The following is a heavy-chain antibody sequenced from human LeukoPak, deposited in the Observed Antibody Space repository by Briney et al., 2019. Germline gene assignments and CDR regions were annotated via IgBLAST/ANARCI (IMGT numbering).Heavy chain of an antibody. CDR3: AREELWFGENWFDP. V-gene: IGHV4-59*01. CDR2: IYYSGGT. CDR1: GDSISSYY. Sequence: PSETLSLTCTVSGDSISSYYWSWIRQPPGKGLERIGYIYYSGGTDYNPSLKSRVTISVDTSKNQFSLKLSSVTAADTAVYYCAREELWFGENWFDPWGQGTLVTVSS. D-gene: IGHD3-10*01. J-gene: IGHJ5*02.